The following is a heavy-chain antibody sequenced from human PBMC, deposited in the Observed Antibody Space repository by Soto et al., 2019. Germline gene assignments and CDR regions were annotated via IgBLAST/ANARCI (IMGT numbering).Heavy chain of an antibody. V-gene: IGHV1-69*12. CDR3: ARVVTVVKSFHYWYFDL. Sequence: QVQLVQSGAEVKKPGSSVKVSCKASGGTFSSYAISWVRQAPGQGLEWMGGIIPIFGTTNYAQKFQGRVTITADESTRPAYMELNSLRSEDTAVYYCARVVTVVKSFHYWYFDLWGRGTLVTVSS. D-gene: IGHD2-15*01. CDR1: GGTFSSYA. J-gene: IGHJ2*01. CDR2: IIPIFGTT.